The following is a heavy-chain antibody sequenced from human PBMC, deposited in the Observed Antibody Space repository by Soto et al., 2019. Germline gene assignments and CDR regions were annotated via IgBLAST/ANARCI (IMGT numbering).Heavy chain of an antibody. J-gene: IGHJ5*02. CDR2: ISYSGST. V-gene: IGHV4-59*11. CDR1: GGSISGHY. D-gene: IGHD3-3*01. CDR3: AINVGLQHDTGYYDCWSGKNNWFEP. Sequence: NPSETLSLTCTVSGGSISGHYWSWIRQPPGKGLQYIGYISYSGSTNYNPSLKSRVSISVDTSNNQFSLRLSSVTAADTGVYSSAINVGLQHDTGYYDCWSGKNNWFEPWGQGILVTVSS.